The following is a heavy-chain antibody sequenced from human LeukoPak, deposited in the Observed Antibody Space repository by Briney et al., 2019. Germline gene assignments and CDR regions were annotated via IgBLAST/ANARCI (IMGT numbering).Heavy chain of an antibody. CDR3: AKASMITFGGVIVYFDY. CDR2: ISGSGGST. V-gene: IGHV3-23*01. J-gene: IGHJ4*02. CDR1: GFTFSSYA. D-gene: IGHD3-16*02. Sequence: GGSLRLSCAASGFTFSSYAMSWVRQAPGKGLEWVSAISGSGGSTYYADSVKGRFTISRDNSKNTLYLQMNSLRAEDTAVYYCAKASMITFGGVIVYFDYWGQGTLVTVSS.